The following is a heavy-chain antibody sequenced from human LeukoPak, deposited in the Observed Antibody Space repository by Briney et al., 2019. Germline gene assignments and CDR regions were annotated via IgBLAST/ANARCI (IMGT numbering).Heavy chain of an antibody. CDR1: GFTFSSYA. CDR2: ISGSGRIT. V-gene: IGHV3-23*01. Sequence: GGSLRLSCAASGFTFSSYAMNWVRQAPGKGLEWVSAISGSGRITYYADSVKGRFTISRDTSKNTLYLQVNSLRAEDTAVYYCAKPRVGRSSPDFYYAMDVWGHGTTVTVSS. D-gene: IGHD6-6*01. J-gene: IGHJ6*02. CDR3: AKPRVGRSSPDFYYAMDV.